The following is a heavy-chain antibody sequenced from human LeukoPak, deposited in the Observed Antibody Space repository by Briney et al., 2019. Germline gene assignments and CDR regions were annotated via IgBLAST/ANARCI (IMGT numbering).Heavy chain of an antibody. CDR1: GVSTGSSSYY. D-gene: IGHD6-19*01. CDR2: IYYSGST. Sequence: SETLSLTCTVSGVSTGSSSYYWGWLRQPPGKGLEWIVSIYYSGSTYYNPSLKSRVTLSLDTSKHQFSLKLSSVAAADTAVYFCATHEWGLGYSGGWSLGSVDYWGQGTPVTVSS. J-gene: IGHJ4*02. CDR3: ATHEWGLGYSGGWSLGSVDY. V-gene: IGHV4-39*01.